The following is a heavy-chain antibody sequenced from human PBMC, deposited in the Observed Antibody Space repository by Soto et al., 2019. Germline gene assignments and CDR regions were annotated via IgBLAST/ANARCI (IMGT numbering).Heavy chain of an antibody. D-gene: IGHD3-10*02. V-gene: IGHV1-18*04. Sequence: ASVKVSCKASGYTFTTYSINWVRQASGQGLEWMGWISPYNGNTNYAQNFQCRVTMTTDTNTSTAYMELRSLKSDDTAVYYCVIDAFGVYVSWFDPWGQGTLHPVSS. CDR3: VIDAFGVYVSWFDP. CDR2: ISPYNGNT. J-gene: IGHJ5*02. CDR1: GYTFTTYS.